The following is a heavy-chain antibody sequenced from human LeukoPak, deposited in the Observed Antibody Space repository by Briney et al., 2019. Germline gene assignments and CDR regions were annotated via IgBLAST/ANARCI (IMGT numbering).Heavy chain of an antibody. CDR1: GYTFAKSDY. Sequence: ASVKVSCKASGYTFAKSDYIHWVRQAPGQGLEWMGIINPSDGTTFYAQKFQGRVTMTRDTSTNTAYMELSSLRSEDTAVFYCARGPTDMDFHSWGQGSLVTVSS. CDR2: INPSDGTT. J-gene: IGHJ4*02. CDR3: ARGPTDMDFHS. V-gene: IGHV1-46*01.